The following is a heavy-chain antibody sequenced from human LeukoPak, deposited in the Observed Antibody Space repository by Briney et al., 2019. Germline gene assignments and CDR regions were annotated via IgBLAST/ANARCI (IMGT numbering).Heavy chain of an antibody. D-gene: IGHD6-13*01. CDR2: IIPIFGTA. V-gene: IGHV1-69*05. Sequence: SXKVSCKASGGTFSSYAISWVRQAPGQGLEWMGGIIPIFGTANYAQMFQGRVTITTDESTSTAYMELSSLRSEDTAVYYCARGISSSWYRGRYFDYWGQGTLVTVSS. CDR1: GGTFSSYA. CDR3: ARGISSSWYRGRYFDY. J-gene: IGHJ4*02.